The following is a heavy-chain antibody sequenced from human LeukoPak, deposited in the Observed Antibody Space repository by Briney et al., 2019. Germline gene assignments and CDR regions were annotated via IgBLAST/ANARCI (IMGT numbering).Heavy chain of an antibody. V-gene: IGHV3-33*01. D-gene: IGHD1-26*01. J-gene: IGHJ6*02. CDR1: GFTFSSYG. Sequence: PGGSLRLSCAASGFTFSSYGMHWVRQAPGKGLEWVAFIWYDGSNKYYADSVKGRFTISRDNSKNTLYLQMNSLRAEDTAVYYCARALNSGSYYGVNYYYGMDVWGQGTTVTVSS. CDR2: IWYDGSNK. CDR3: ARALNSGSYYGVNYYYGMDV.